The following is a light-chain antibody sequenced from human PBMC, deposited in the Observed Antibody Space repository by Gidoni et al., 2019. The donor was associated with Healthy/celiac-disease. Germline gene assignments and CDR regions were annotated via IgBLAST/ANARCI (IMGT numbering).Light chain of an antibody. CDR3: QQYYSTPLT. V-gene: IGKV4-1*01. J-gene: IGKJ1*01. Sequence: DLVMTQCPDSLAVSLGERATINCKSSQSVLYSSNNKNYLAWYQQKPGQPPKLLIYWASTRESGVPDRFSGSGSGTDFTLTSSSLQAEDVAVYYCQQYYSTPLTFGQGTKVEIK. CDR2: WAS. CDR1: QSVLYSSNNKNY.